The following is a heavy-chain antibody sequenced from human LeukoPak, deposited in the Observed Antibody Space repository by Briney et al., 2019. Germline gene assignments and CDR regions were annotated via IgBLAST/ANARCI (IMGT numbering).Heavy chain of an antibody. D-gene: IGHD3-10*01. CDR1: GGSISSSSYY. CDR2: IYYSGST. CDR3: ARHLTSSWFGELTRWFDP. Sequence: SETLSPTCTVSGGSISSSSYYWGWIRQPPGKGLEWIGSIYYSGSTYYNPSLKSRVTISVDTSKNQFSLKLSSVTAADTAVYYCARHLTSSWFGELTRWFDPWGQGTLVTVSS. J-gene: IGHJ5*02. V-gene: IGHV4-39*01.